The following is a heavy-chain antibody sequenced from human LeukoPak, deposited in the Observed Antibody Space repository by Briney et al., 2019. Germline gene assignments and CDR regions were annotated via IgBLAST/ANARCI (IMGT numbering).Heavy chain of an antibody. V-gene: IGHV3-23*01. CDR1: GFTFSTYA. D-gene: IGHD6-19*01. J-gene: IGHJ4*02. Sequence: GGSLRLSCATSGFTFSTYAMGWVRQAPGKGLEWVSAISGSGGTTYYADSVKGRFTISRDNSKNTLDLQMNSLIAEDTAVYYCAKGGIAVTGRYYFDCWGQGTPVTVSS. CDR2: ISGSGGTT. CDR3: AKGGIAVTGRYYFDC.